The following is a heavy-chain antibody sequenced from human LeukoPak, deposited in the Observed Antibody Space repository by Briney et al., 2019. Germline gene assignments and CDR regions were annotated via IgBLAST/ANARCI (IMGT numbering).Heavy chain of an antibody. CDR3: GRYYVMDV. J-gene: IGHJ6*01. Sequence: GGALTLSFAASVLTFRTYVMHWVRQAPGEGLEWFSTISGSGGSTYVADSVKGLFTIVIYNTKSTLNLQMNSLRPDDTAVYYCGRYYVMDVGGQGTSVTVSS. CDR2: ISGSGGST. CDR1: VLTFRTYV. V-gene: IGHV3-23*01.